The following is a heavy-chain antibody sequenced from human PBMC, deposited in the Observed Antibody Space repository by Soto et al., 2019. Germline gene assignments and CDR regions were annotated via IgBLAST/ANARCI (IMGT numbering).Heavy chain of an antibody. D-gene: IGHD3-16*01. Sequence: EVQLLESGGGLVQPGGSLRLSCAASGFTFGSYAMNWLRQAPGRGLECVPFISGSGRTTYYADSVKGRFTVSRDNSENTLYLQINSLRAEDTALYYCTKFRGPSYSYYSMEVWGKGTTVTVSS. V-gene: IGHV3-23*01. CDR2: ISGSGRTT. J-gene: IGHJ6*03. CDR1: GFTFGSYA. CDR3: TKFRGPSYSYYSMEV.